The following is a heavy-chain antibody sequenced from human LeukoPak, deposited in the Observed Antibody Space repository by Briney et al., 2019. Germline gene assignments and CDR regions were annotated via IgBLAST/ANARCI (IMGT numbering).Heavy chain of an antibody. D-gene: IGHD3-16*01. Sequence: YSDSVKGRFTLSRDNAKNSLYLQMNSLRAEDTAVYYCARGGGVDYWGQGTLVTVSS. CDR3: ARGGGVDY. J-gene: IGHJ4*02. V-gene: IGHV3-11*04.